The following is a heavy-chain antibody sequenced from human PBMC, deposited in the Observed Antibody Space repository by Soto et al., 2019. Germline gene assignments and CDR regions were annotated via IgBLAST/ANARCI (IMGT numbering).Heavy chain of an antibody. V-gene: IGHV3-30-3*01. CDR1: GFTFSSYA. CDR3: ARDQGYCSGGSCYQTIYYYYGMDV. J-gene: IGHJ6*02. CDR2: ISYDGSNK. D-gene: IGHD2-15*01. Sequence: GGSLRLSCAASGFTFSSYAMHWVRQAPGKGLEWVAVISYDGSNKYYADSVKGRFTISRDNSKNTLYLQMNSLRAEDTAVYYCARDQGYCSGGSCYQTIYYYYGMDVWGQGTTVTVSS.